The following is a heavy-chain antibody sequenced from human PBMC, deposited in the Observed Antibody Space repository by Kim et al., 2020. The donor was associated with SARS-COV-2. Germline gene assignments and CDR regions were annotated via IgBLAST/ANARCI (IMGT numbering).Heavy chain of an antibody. D-gene: IGHD6-13*01. Sequence: SETLSLTCTVSGGSISSSSYYWGWIRQPPGKGLEWIGSIYYSGSTYYNPSLKSRVTISVDTSKNQFSLKLSSVTAADTAVYYCASSGEGQYSSSFVNYYGMDVWGQGTTVTVSS. V-gene: IGHV4-39*01. J-gene: IGHJ6*02. CDR2: IYYSGST. CDR1: GGSISSSSYY. CDR3: ASSGEGQYSSSFVNYYGMDV.